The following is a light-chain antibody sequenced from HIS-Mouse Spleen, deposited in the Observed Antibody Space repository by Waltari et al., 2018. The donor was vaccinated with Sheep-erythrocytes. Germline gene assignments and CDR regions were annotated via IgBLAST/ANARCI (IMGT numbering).Light chain of an antibody. V-gene: IGLV2-11*01. CDR3: CSYAGSYNHV. CDR2: DVS. J-gene: IGLJ1*01. CDR1: SSDVGGYNY. Sequence: QSALTQPRSVSGSPGQSVTISCTGTSSDVGGYNYVSWYQQHPGKAPQPMIYDVSTRPSGVPERFSGSKSGNTASLTISGLQAEDEADYYCCSYAGSYNHVFATGTKVTVL.